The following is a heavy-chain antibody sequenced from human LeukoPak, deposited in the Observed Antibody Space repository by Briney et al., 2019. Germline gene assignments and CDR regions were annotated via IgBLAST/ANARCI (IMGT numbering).Heavy chain of an antibody. D-gene: IGHD2-15*01. V-gene: IGHV1-2*06. CDR1: GYTLTGYY. CDR3: AFSAGRDLGYCSGGSCPFDY. J-gene: IGHJ4*02. CDR2: INPNSGGT. Sequence: ASVKVSCKASGYTLTGYYMHWVRQAPGQGLEWMGRINPNSGGTNYAQKFQGRVTMTRDTSISTAYMELSRLRSDDTAVYYCAFSAGRDLGYCSGGSCPFDYWGQGTLVTVSS.